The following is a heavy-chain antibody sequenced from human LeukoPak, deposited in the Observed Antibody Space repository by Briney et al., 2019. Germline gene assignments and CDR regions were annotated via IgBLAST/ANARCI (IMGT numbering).Heavy chain of an antibody. J-gene: IGHJ5*02. D-gene: IGHD1-1*01. CDR2: ISWNSGSI. CDR1: GFTFDDYA. V-gene: IGHV3-9*01. Sequence: PGRSLRLSCAASGFTFDDYAMHWVRQAPGKGLEWVSGISWNSGSIGYADSVKGRFTISRDNAKNSLYLQMNSLRAEDTASYYCEKKNGQRGLNGFDPGGQGTLVTVSS. CDR3: EKKNGQRGLNGFDP.